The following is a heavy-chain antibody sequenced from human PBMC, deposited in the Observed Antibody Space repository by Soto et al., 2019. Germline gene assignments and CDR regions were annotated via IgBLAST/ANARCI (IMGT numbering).Heavy chain of an antibody. J-gene: IGHJ4*02. CDR3: ARDWAAAGPFDY. CDR2: ISAYNGNT. Sequence: QVQLVQSGAEVKKPGASVKVSCKASGYTFTSYGISWVRQAPGQGLEWMGWISAYNGNTNYAQKLQGRVTMTTDTSATTACMELRSLRSDDTAVNYWARDWAAAGPFDYWGQGTLVTVSS. CDR1: GYTFTSYG. V-gene: IGHV1-18*01. D-gene: IGHD6-13*01.